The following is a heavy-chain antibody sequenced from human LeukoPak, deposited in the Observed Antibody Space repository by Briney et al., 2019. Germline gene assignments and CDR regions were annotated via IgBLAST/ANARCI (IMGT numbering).Heavy chain of an antibody. CDR1: GGSVSSISAA. J-gene: IGHJ5*02. Sequence: SQTLSLTCAISGGSVSSISAAWNWIRQSPSRGLEWLGRTYYRSKWYNDYAVSVKSRITINPDTSKNQFSLQLNSVTAEDTAVYYCAREEYYGSGSYYGGFDPWSQGTLVTVSS. D-gene: IGHD3-10*01. CDR3: AREEYYGSGSYYGGFDP. CDR2: TYYRSKWYN. V-gene: IGHV6-1*01.